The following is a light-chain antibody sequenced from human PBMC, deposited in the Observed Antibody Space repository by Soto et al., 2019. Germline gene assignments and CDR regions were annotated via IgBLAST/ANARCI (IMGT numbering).Light chain of an antibody. J-gene: IGLJ1*01. CDR3: CSFAGSFYV. CDR2: EVS. CDR1: SRDVDAYDF. V-gene: IGLV2-11*01. Sequence: QSVLTQPRSVSGSPGQSVAISCTGTSRDVDAYDFVSWYQHHPGKAPKLIISEVSKRPSGVSHRFSGSKSGNTASLTISGLQAEDEAGYFCCSFAGSFYVFGTGTRSPS.